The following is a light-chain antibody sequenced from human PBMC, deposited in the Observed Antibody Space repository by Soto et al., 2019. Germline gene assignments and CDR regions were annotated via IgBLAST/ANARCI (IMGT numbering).Light chain of an antibody. CDR3: QQADSLPPT. CDR2: GAS. V-gene: IGKV1D-12*01. Sequence: DIQMTQSPYSVSASIGDTVTITCRASQDISTWLAWYQQKPGKAPKLLIYGASTLESGVPSRFSGRGSGTDFTLTVRSLQPEDCATYFCQQADSLPPTFGGGTKVDTK. CDR1: QDISTW. J-gene: IGKJ4*01.